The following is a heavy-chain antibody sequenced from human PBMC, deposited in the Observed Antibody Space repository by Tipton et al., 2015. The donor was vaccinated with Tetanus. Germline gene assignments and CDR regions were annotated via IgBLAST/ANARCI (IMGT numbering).Heavy chain of an antibody. CDR2: VFSTGNT. Sequence: TLSLTCSVSGASMSSSVYYWGWIRQPPGKGLEWIGSVFSTGNTYYNPSLKSRVTVSVDTSKNQFSLRLSSVTAADTADYYCVTSLAVSRPIDYWGQGALVTVAS. D-gene: IGHD6-19*01. CDR1: GASMSSSVYY. V-gene: IGHV4-39*01. J-gene: IGHJ4*02. CDR3: VTSLAVSRPIDY.